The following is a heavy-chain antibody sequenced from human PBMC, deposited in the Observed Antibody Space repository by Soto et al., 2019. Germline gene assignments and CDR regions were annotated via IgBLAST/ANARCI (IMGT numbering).Heavy chain of an antibody. CDR3: ARGIKNFYGVDV. CDR1: GFTFTSYW. CDR2: INSDGSTT. J-gene: IGHJ6*02. V-gene: IGHV3-74*01. D-gene: IGHD2-21*01. Sequence: EVQLVESGGGLVQPGGSLRLSCAASGFTFTSYWMHWVRQVPGKGLVWVSRINSDGSTTNYADSVKGRFTISRDNAKNTVYLQMNSLRAEDTAMYYCARGIKNFYGVDVWGQGTTGTGSS.